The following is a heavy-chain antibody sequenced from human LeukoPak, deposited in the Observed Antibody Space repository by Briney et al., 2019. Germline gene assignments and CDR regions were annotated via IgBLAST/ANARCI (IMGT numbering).Heavy chain of an antibody. CDR3: ANSTFDY. J-gene: IGHJ4*02. V-gene: IGHV3-30*02. D-gene: IGHD3-3*02. Sequence: DSVKGRFTISRDNSKNTLYLQMNSLRAEDTAVYYCANSTFDYWGQGTLVTVSS.